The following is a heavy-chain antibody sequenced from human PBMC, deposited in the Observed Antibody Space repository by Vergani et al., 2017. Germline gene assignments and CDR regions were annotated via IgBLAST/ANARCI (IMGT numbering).Heavy chain of an antibody. D-gene: IGHD3-10*01. CDR1: GFTFSSCS. CDR2: ISSSSSYI. CDR3: ASLGYGSGSSGAHDAFDI. J-gene: IGHJ3*02. Sequence: EVQLVESGGGLVKPGGSLRLSCAASGFTFSSCSMNWVRQAPGKGLEWVSSISSSSSYIYYADSVKGRFTISRDNAKNSLYLQMNSLRAEDTAVYYCASLGYGSGSSGAHDAFDIWGQGTMVTVSS. V-gene: IGHV3-21*01.